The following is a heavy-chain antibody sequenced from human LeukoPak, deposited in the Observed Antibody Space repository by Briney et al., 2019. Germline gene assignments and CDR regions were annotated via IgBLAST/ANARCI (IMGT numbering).Heavy chain of an antibody. J-gene: IGHJ4*02. Sequence: ASVKVSCKASGYTFTSYGISWVRQAPGQGLEWMGWISAYSGDTNYAQKFQGRATMTTDTSTSTAYMELRSLRSDDTAVYYCAISSSYHYDSSGLPDFDYWGQGTLVTVSS. V-gene: IGHV1-18*01. D-gene: IGHD3-22*01. CDR3: AISSSYHYDSSGLPDFDY. CDR2: ISAYSGDT. CDR1: GYTFTSYG.